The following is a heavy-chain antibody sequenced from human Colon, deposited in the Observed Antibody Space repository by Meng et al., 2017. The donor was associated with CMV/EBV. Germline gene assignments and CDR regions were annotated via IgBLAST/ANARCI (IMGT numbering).Heavy chain of an antibody. Sequence: GESLKISCAASGFTFSTYWMTWVRQAPGKGLEWVANIKQDGSEKYYVDSVKGRFTISRDNAKNSLFLQMNSLRAEDTAMNYCARNRDHIPQDGYYDMDVWGQGTTVTVSS. CDR1: GFTFSTYW. J-gene: IGHJ6*02. V-gene: IGHV3-7*01. CDR3: ARNRDHIPQDGYYDMDV. CDR2: IKQDGSEK. D-gene: IGHD2-21*01.